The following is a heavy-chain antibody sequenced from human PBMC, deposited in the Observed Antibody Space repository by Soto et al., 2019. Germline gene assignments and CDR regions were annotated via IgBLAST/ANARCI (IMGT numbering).Heavy chain of an antibody. CDR2: IYYSGST. D-gene: IGHD4-4*01. J-gene: IGHJ4*02. CDR1: GGSISSYY. Sequence: QVQLQESGPGLVKPSETLSLTCTVSGGSISSYYWSWIRQPPGKGLEWIGYIYYSGSTNYNPSLKSRVTISVDTSKNQFSLKLSSVTAADTAVYYCAGMTTAPLDYWGQGTLVTVSS. V-gene: IGHV4-59*08. CDR3: AGMTTAPLDY.